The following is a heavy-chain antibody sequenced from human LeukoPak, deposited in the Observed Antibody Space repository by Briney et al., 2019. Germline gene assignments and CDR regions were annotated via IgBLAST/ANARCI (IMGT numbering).Heavy chain of an antibody. CDR3: ASDEYYYDSSGYDYY. D-gene: IGHD3-22*01. CDR1: GFTFSSYS. J-gene: IGHJ4*02. Sequence: GGSLRLSCAASGFTFSSYSMNWVRQAPGRGLEWVSSISSSSSYIYYADSVKGRFTISRDNAKNSLYLQMNSLRAEDTAVYYCASDEYYYDSSGYDYYWGQGTLVTVSS. CDR2: ISSSSSYI. V-gene: IGHV3-21*01.